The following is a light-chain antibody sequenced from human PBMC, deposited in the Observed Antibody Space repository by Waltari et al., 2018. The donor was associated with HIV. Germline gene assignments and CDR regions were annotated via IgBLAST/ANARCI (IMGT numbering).Light chain of an antibody. CDR1: QSISSW. Sequence: DIQMTQSPSPLSASVGDRGTITCRASQSISSWLAWYQLKPGKSTKLLIYKASSLESGIPSRFSGSESGTEFTLTISSLQPDDFATYYCQHWGYTFGHGTKLEIK. CDR2: KAS. J-gene: IGKJ2*01. V-gene: IGKV1-5*03. CDR3: QHWGYT.